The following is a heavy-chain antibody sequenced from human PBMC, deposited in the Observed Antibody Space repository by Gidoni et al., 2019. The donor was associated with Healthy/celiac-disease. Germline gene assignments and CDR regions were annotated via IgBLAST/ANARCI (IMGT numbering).Heavy chain of an antibody. D-gene: IGHD3-3*01. V-gene: IGHV3-49*03. CDR3: TRGPLRFLEWSFDY. CDR1: GFTFGDYA. Sequence: EVQLVESGGGLVQPGRSLRLSCTASGFTFGDYAMSWFRQAPGKGLEWVGFIRSKAYGGTTEYAASVKGRFTISRDDSKSIAYLQMNSLKTEDTAVYYCTRGPLRFLEWSFDYWGQGTLVTVSS. J-gene: IGHJ4*02. CDR2: IRSKAYGGTT.